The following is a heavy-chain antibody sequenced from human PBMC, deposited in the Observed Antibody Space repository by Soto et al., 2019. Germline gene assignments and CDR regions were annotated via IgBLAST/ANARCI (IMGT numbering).Heavy chain of an antibody. CDR3: AKEDTSSGSLDY. Sequence: PGGSLRLSCAASGFPFGENAMSWVHQATGKGLEWVSGISDSGATTYYGDSVRGRFTISRDNSKNTLYLQMKSLRAEDSASYYCAKEDTSSGSLDYWGQGALVTVSS. V-gene: IGHV3-23*01. CDR1: GFPFGENA. D-gene: IGHD6-19*01. J-gene: IGHJ4*02. CDR2: ISDSGATT.